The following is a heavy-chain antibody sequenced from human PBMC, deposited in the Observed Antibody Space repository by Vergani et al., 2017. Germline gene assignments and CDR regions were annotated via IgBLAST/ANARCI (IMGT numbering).Heavy chain of an antibody. CDR3: TTEGCSGGSCYSYWYFDL. Sequence: EVQLVESGGGLVKPGGSLRLSCAASGFTFSNAWMSWVRQAPGKGLEWVGRIKSKTDGGTTDYAAPVKGRFTIARDDSKNTLYLQKNSLKTEDTAVYYCTTEGCSGGSCYSYWYFDLWGRGTLVTVSS. CDR2: IKSKTDGGTT. D-gene: IGHD2-15*01. J-gene: IGHJ2*01. CDR1: GFTFSNAW. V-gene: IGHV3-15*01.